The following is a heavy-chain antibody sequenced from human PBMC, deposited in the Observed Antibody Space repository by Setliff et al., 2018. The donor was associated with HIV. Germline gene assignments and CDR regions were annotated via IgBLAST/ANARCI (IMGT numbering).Heavy chain of an antibody. CDR2: ISGYSGNT. J-gene: IGHJ1*01. CDR3: ATVRRYYYDSSGQEYFQH. CDR1: GGTFSSYA. V-gene: IGHV1-18*01. Sequence: ASVKVSCKASGGTFSSYAISWVRQAPGQGLEWMGWISGYSGNTNYAQKFQDRVTMTTDTPTSTVYMELRSLRSEDTAVYYCATVRRYYYDSSGQEYFQHWGQGTLVTVSS. D-gene: IGHD3-22*01.